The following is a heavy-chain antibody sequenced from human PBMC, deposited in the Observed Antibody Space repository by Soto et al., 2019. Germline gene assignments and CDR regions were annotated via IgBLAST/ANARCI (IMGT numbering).Heavy chain of an antibody. D-gene: IGHD5-18*01. CDR1: GFTFGAFG. CDR3: ARENVLSYVDTAMVDYFDY. CDR2: IHGRGVGGGP. Sequence: SLRLSCAASGFTFGAFGMPWVRQSPGKGLEWVSAIHGRGVGGGPYYTDSVKGRFTISRDDSKNTLYLQMNSLRSDDTAMYYCARENVLSYVDTAMVDYFDYWGQGTLVTGSS. V-gene: IGHV3-23*01. J-gene: IGHJ4*02.